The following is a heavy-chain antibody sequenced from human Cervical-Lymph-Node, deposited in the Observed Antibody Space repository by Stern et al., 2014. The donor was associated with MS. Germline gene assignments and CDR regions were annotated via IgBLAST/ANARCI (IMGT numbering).Heavy chain of an antibody. CDR2: IWYDGSNK. CDR1: GFTFSSSG. V-gene: IGHV3-33*01. Sequence: MQLVESGGGVVQPGRSLRLSCAASGFTFSSSGMHWVRQAPGKGLAWVAVIWYDGSNKYYADSVKGRFTIARDNSKNTLYLQMNSLRAEDTAVYYCARSSSPSPYYYYGMDVWGQGTTVTVS. CDR3: ARSSSPSPYYYYGMDV. D-gene: IGHD6-13*01. J-gene: IGHJ6*02.